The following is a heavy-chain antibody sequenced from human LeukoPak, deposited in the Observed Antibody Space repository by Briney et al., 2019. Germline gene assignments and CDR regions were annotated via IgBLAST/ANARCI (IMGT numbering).Heavy chain of an antibody. D-gene: IGHD3-10*01. V-gene: IGHV3-23*01. CDR1: GFTFSSYA. CDR2: IRGSGGST. J-gene: IGHJ4*02. CDR3: AKNRGSGSYFFDY. Sequence: GGSLRLSCAASGFTFSSYAMNWVRQAPGKGLEWVSTIRGSGGSTYYADSVKGRFTISRDNSKNTLFLQMNSLRAEDTAVYYCAKNRGSGSYFFDYWGQGALVTVPS.